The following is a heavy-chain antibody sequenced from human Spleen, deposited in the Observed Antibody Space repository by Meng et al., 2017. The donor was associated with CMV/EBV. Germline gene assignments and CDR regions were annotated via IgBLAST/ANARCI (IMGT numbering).Heavy chain of an antibody. CDR3: ARGCNFWSGYYKAPRAEYFQH. V-gene: IGHV4-34*01. Sequence: SETLSLTCAVYGGSFSGYYWSWIRQPPGKGLEWIGEINHSGSTNYNPSLKSRVTISVDTSKNQFSLKLSSVTAADTAVYYCARGCNFWSGYYKAPRAEYFQHWGQGTLVTVSS. J-gene: IGHJ1*01. CDR2: INHSGST. CDR1: GGSFSGYY. D-gene: IGHD3-3*01.